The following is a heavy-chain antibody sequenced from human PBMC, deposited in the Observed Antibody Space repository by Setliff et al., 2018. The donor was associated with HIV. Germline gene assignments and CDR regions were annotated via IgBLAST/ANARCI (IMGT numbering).Heavy chain of an antibody. Sequence: PSETLSLTCTVSGGSIIRNTYYWAWIRQPPGKGLEWIGSVSHSGSTYYTPSLKSRVTISVDTSKDQFSLNLTSVAAADTARYYCARSVLRSLGWFDPWGQGTLVTVSS. D-gene: IGHD3-3*01. J-gene: IGHJ5*02. V-gene: IGHV4-39*01. CDR1: GGSIIRNTYY. CDR2: VSHSGST. CDR3: ARSVLRSLGWFDP.